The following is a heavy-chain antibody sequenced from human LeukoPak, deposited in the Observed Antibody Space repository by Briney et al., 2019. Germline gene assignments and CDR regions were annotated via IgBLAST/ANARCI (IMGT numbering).Heavy chain of an antibody. CDR1: GYSISSGYY. CDR3: ASPGYSSSWYYFDY. Sequence: SETLSLTCTVSGYSISSGYYWGWIRQPPGKGLEWIGYIYYSGSTNYNPSLKSRVTISVDTSKNQFSLKLSSVTAADTAVYYCASPGYSSSWYYFDYWGQGTLVTVSS. D-gene: IGHD6-13*01. V-gene: IGHV4-38-2*02. J-gene: IGHJ4*02. CDR2: IYYSGST.